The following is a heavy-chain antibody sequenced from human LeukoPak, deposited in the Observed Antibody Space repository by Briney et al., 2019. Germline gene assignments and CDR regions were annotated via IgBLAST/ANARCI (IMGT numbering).Heavy chain of an antibody. V-gene: IGHV3-9*01. D-gene: IGHD3-16*01. CDR3: AKDFPQRRLGYYFDY. Sequence: GGSLRLSCAASGFTFDDYAMHWVRQAPGKGLEWVSGISWNSGSIGCADSVKGRFTISRDNAKNSLYLQMNSLRAEDTALYYCAKDFPQRRLGYYFDYWGQGTLVTVSS. J-gene: IGHJ4*02. CDR1: GFTFDDYA. CDR2: ISWNSGSI.